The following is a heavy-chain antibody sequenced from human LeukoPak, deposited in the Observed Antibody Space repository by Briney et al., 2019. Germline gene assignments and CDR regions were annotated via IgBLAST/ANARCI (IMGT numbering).Heavy chain of an antibody. D-gene: IGHD4-11*01. Sequence: SETLSLTCTVSGGSVSSNYWSWIRQPPGKGLEWIAYVYYSGSTNYNPSLKSRVTISIDTSKNQFSLKLSSVTAADTAVYYCARQWHRNYVGELDYWGQGTLVTVSS. V-gene: IGHV4-59*08. CDR3: ARQWHRNYVGELDY. CDR1: GGSVSSNY. CDR2: VYYSGST. J-gene: IGHJ4*02.